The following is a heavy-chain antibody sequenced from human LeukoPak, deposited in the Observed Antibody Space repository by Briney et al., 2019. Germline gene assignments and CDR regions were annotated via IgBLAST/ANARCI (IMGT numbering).Heavy chain of an antibody. Sequence: PGGSLRLSCAASGFTFSSYSMSWVRQAPGKGLEWVSSISSSSSYIYYADSVKGRFTISRDNAKNSLYLQMNSLRAEDTAVYYCASRGYSGYGGFDYWGQGTLVTVSS. D-gene: IGHD5-12*01. V-gene: IGHV3-21*01. CDR1: GFTFSSYS. J-gene: IGHJ4*02. CDR2: ISSSSSYI. CDR3: ASRGYSGYGGFDY.